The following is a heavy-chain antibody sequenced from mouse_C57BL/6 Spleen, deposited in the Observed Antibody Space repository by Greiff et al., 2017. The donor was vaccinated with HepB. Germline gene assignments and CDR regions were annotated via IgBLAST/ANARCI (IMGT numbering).Heavy chain of an antibody. CDR3: ARWLWSDYAMDY. CDR1: GYTFTDYY. J-gene: IGHJ4*01. CDR2: IYPGSGNT. D-gene: IGHD1-1*02. V-gene: IGHV1-76*01. Sequence: QVQLKESGAELVRPGASVKLSCKASGYTFTDYYINWVKQRPGQGLEWIARIYPGSGNTYYNEKFKGKATLTAEKSSSTAYMQLSSLTSEDSAVYCCARWLWSDYAMDYWGQGTSVTVSS.